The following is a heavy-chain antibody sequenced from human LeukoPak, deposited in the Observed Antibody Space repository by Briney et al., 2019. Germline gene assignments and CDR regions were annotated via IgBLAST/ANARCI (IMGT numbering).Heavy chain of an antibody. CDR1: GGSFSGYY. CDR2: INHSGST. V-gene: IGHV4-34*01. J-gene: IGHJ4*02. Sequence: SETLSLTCAVYGGSFSGYYWSWIRQPPGKGLEWIGEINHSGSTNYNPSLKNRVTISVDTSKNQFSLKLSSVTAADTAVYYCARGRSWNGSFDYWGQGTLVTVSS. D-gene: IGHD1-1*01. CDR3: ARGRSWNGSFDY.